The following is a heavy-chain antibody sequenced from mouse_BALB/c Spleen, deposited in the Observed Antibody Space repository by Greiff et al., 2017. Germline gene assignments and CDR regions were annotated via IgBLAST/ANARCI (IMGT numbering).Heavy chain of an antibody. Sequence: VESGGGLVKPGGSLKLSCAASGFTFSDYYMYWVRQTPEKRLEWVATISDGGSYTYYPDSVKGRFTISRDNAKNNLYLQMSSLKSEDTAMYYCARDYGSSFAYWGQGTLVTVSA. V-gene: IGHV5-4*02. CDR1: GFTFSDYY. CDR3: ARDYGSSFAY. D-gene: IGHD1-1*01. CDR2: ISDGGSYT. J-gene: IGHJ3*01.